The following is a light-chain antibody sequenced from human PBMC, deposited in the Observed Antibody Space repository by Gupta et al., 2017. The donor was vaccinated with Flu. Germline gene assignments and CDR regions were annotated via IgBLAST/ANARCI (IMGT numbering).Light chain of an antibody. Sequence: PGERATLSCRASQTVSSTYLAWYQQKPGQAPRLLIYGASNRATDIPDRFDGSGSVTDFTLTSSRLEPEDFEIYYGHQDLKSPEFGQGTXVEIK. CDR1: QTVSSTY. J-gene: IGKJ1*01. CDR3: HQDLKSPE. V-gene: IGKV3-20*01. CDR2: GAS.